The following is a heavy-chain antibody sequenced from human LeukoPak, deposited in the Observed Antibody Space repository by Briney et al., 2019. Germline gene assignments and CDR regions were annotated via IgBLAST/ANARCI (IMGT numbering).Heavy chain of an antibody. D-gene: IGHD4-17*01. CDR1: GDSITSSNW. CDR2: IYHSGST. V-gene: IGHV4-4*02. J-gene: IGHJ4*02. CDR3: ARFRSSPLGDYALFYFDY. Sequence: KTSETLSLTCAVSGDSITSSNWWSWVRQPPEKGLEWIGEIYHSGSTNYNPSLKSRVTISVDTSKNQFSLKLSSVTAADTAVYYCARFRSSPLGDYALFYFDYWGQGTLVTVSS.